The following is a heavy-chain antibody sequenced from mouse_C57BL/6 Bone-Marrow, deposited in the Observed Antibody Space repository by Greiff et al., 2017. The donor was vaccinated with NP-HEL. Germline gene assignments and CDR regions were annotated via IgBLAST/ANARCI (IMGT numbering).Heavy chain of an antibody. CDR1: GFTFRDYY. CDR3: ARDRGLWYFDV. CDR2: INYDGSST. J-gene: IGHJ1*03. V-gene: IGHV5-16*01. D-gene: IGHD3-3*01. Sequence: DVHLVESEGGLVQPGSSMKLSCTASGFTFRDYYMAWVRQVPEKGLEWVANINYDGSSTYYLDSLKSRFIISRDNAKNILYLQMSSLTSEDTATYYCARDRGLWYFDVWGTGTTVTVSS.